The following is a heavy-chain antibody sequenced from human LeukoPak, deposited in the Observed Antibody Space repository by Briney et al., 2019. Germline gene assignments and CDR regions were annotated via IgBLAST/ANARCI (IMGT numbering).Heavy chain of an antibody. CDR1: GFTFRSYS. V-gene: IGHV3-48*04. J-gene: IGHJ3*02. Sequence: GGSLRLSCAASGFTFRSYSMNWVRQAPGKGLEWVSDISSSGSTIYYADSVKGRFTISRDNAKNSLYLQMNSLRAEDTAVYYCARDRAYGSGNDAFDIWGQGTMVTVSS. D-gene: IGHD3-10*01. CDR2: ISSSGSTI. CDR3: ARDRAYGSGNDAFDI.